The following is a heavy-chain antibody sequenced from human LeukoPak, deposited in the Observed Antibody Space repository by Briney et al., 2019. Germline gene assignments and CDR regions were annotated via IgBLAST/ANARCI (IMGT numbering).Heavy chain of an antibody. D-gene: IGHD2-15*01. J-gene: IGHJ6*02. CDR1: GYTSTSYY. Sequence: ASVKVSCKASGYTSTSYYIHWVRQAPGQGLEWMGIINPSGGSTSYAQKFQGRVTMTRNTSTSTVYMELSSLRSEDTAVYYCARAGSCSGGSCYGETNYYYGMDVWGQGTTVTVSS. V-gene: IGHV1-46*01. CDR2: INPSGGST. CDR3: ARAGSCSGGSCYGETNYYYGMDV.